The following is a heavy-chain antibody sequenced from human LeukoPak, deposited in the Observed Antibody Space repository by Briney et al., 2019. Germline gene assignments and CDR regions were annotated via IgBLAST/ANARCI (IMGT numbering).Heavy chain of an antibody. D-gene: IGHD3-10*01. V-gene: IGHV3-23*01. Sequence: QPGGSLRLSCAASGFTFSSYAMSWVRQAPGKGLEWVSAISGSGGSTYYADSVKGRLTISRDNSKNTLYLQMNSLRAEDTAVYYCAKDPYYYGSGTFDYWGQGTLVTVSS. CDR1: GFTFSSYA. CDR2: ISGSGGST. CDR3: AKDPYYYGSGTFDY. J-gene: IGHJ4*02.